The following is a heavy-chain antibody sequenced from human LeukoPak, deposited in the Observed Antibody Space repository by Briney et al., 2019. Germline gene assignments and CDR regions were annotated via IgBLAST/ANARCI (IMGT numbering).Heavy chain of an antibody. V-gene: IGHV3-30*02. D-gene: IGHD4-17*01. CDR3: AKGLRTVTAVKGGMDV. Sequence: GGSLRLSCAASGSTFSSYGMHWVRQAPGKGLEWVAFIRYDGSNKYYADSVKGRFTISRDNSKNTLYLQMNSLRAEDTAVYYCAKGLRTVTAVKGGMDVWGQGTTVTVSS. CDR1: GSTFSSYG. CDR2: IRYDGSNK. J-gene: IGHJ6*02.